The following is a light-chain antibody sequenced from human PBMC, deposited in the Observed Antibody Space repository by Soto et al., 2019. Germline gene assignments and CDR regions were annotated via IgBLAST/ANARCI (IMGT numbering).Light chain of an antibody. V-gene: IGLV2-14*01. Sequence: QSVLTPPACVSGSPGQAIIISCTGTSSDVGTYNYVSWYQQHSGKAPKLMIYEVSNRPSGVSSRFSGSKSGNTASLTISGLQAEDKADYYCSAYTGSLTLYVFGSGTKV. CDR2: EVS. J-gene: IGLJ1*01. CDR3: SAYTGSLTLYV. CDR1: SSDVGTYNY.